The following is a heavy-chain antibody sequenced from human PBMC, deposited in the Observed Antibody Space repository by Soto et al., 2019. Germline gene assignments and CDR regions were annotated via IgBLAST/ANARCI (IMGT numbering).Heavy chain of an antibody. V-gene: IGHV3-7*03. J-gene: IGHJ4*02. Sequence: EVQLVESGGGLVQPGGSLRLSCAASGFTFSSYWMSWVRQAPGKGLEWVANIKQDGSEKYYVDSVKGRFTISRDNAKNSVDLQMNSLRAEDTAVYYCAREDSSGYYHHLYYFDYWGQGTLVTVSS. CDR3: AREDSSGYYHHLYYFDY. D-gene: IGHD3-22*01. CDR1: GFTFSSYW. CDR2: IKQDGSEK.